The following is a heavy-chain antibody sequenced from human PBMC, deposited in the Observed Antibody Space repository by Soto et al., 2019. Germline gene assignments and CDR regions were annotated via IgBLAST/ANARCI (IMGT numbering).Heavy chain of an antibody. Sequence: GSLRLSCAASGFTFSDYGMHWVRQAPGKGLEWVAVIWYDRSEKYYADSVKGRFTISRDNSKNTLYLQMNSLRAEDTAVYYCARDRRDGYNFDYWGQGTLVTVSS. J-gene: IGHJ4*02. CDR2: IWYDRSEK. CDR1: GFTFSDYG. CDR3: ARDRRDGYNFDY. V-gene: IGHV3-33*01. D-gene: IGHD5-12*01.